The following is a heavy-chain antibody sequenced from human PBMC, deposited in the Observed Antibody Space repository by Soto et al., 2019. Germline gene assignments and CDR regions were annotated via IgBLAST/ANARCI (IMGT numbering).Heavy chain of an antibody. V-gene: IGHV3-33*01. CDR1: GFTFSSYG. CDR3: ARAEYSGYDRYFDY. D-gene: IGHD5-12*01. J-gene: IGHJ4*02. Sequence: QVQLVESGGGVVQPGRSLRLSCAASGFTFSSYGMHWVRQAPGKGLVWVAVIWYDGSNKYYADSVKGRFTISRDNSKNTLYLQMNSLRAEDTAVYYCARAEYSGYDRYFDYWGQGTLVTVSS. CDR2: IWYDGSNK.